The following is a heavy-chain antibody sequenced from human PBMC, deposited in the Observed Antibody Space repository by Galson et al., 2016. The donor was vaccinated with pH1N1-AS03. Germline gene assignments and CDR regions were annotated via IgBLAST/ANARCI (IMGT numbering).Heavy chain of an antibody. CDR3: ARHRLSVTHSFSTMGIDV. CDR2: IYPGDSDT. Sequence: QSGAEVKKPGESLMISCKASGFRFTTYWIAWVRQLPGKGLEWMGFIYPGDSDTKYSPSFQGKVTIPADKSISTAYLQWSNLKASDTAMYYCARHRLSVTHSFSTMGIDVWGKGTTVTVSS. CDR1: GFRFTTYW. V-gene: IGHV5-51*01. J-gene: IGHJ6*04. D-gene: IGHD3-10*01.